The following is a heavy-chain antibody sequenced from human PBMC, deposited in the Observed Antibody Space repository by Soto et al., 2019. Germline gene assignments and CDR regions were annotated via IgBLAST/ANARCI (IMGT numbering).Heavy chain of an antibody. D-gene: IGHD6-19*01. CDR3: ARALSIAVAGNDY. J-gene: IGHJ4*02. Sequence: AGLSMRLSCAASGVTFSSHAVRWVRQAPGKGLEWVAVISYDGSNKYYADSVKGRFTISRDNSKNTLYLQMNSLRAEDTAVYYCARALSIAVAGNDYWGQGTLVTVSS. V-gene: IGHV3-30-3*01. CDR1: GVTFSSHA. CDR2: ISYDGSNK.